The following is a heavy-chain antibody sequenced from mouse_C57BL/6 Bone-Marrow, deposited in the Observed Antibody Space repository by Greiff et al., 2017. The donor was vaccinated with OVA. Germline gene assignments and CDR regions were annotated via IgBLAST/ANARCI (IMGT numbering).Heavy chain of an antibody. V-gene: IGHV5-6*01. J-gene: IGHJ2*01. Sequence: EVHLVESGGDLVKPGGSLKLSCAASGFTFSSYGMSWVRQTPDKRLEWVATISSGGSYTYYPDSVKGRFTISRDNAKNTLYLQMSSLKSEDTAMYYCARHGDYGSFFDYGGQGTTLTVSS. CDR3: ARHGDYGSFFDY. CDR2: ISSGGSYT. D-gene: IGHD1-1*01. CDR1: GFTFSSYG.